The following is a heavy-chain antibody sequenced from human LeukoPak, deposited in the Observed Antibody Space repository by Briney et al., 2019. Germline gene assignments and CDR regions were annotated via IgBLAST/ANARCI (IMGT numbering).Heavy chain of an antibody. J-gene: IGHJ4*02. CDR3: ARVRRIVGATLDY. D-gene: IGHD1-26*01. Sequence: PSETLSLTCTVSGGSISSYYWSWIRQPPGKGREWIGYIYYSGSTNYNPSLKSRVTISVDTSKNQFSLKLSSVTAADTAVYYCARVRRIVGATLDYWGQGTLVTVSS. CDR2: IYYSGST. V-gene: IGHV4-59*01. CDR1: GGSISSYY.